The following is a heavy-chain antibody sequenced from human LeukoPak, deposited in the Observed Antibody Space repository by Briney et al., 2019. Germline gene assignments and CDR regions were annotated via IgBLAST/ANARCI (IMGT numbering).Heavy chain of an antibody. CDR1: GFTFSSYA. CDR2: ISYDGSNK. Sequence: GGSLRLSCAASGFTFSSYAMHWVRQAPGKGLEWVAVISYDGSNKYYADSVKGRFTISRDNSKNTLYLQMNSLRAEDTAVYYCARADYGDYLIRGDAFDIWGQGTMVTVPS. J-gene: IGHJ3*02. CDR3: ARADYGDYLIRGDAFDI. D-gene: IGHD4-17*01. V-gene: IGHV3-30*04.